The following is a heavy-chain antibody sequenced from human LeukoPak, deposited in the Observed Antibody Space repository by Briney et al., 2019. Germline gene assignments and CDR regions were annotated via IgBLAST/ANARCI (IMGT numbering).Heavy chain of an antibody. Sequence: PGGSVRLSCAASGFTFSDYAINWVRQAPGKGLEWVSSISRGGVITYYADSVKGRFTISRDNSNNTLYLHMNCLRAEDTAVYYCVSRAGSPWGPFDDWGQGTLVTVSS. J-gene: IGHJ4*02. CDR1: GFTFSDYA. CDR3: VSRAGSPWGPFDD. V-gene: IGHV3-23*01. CDR2: ISRGGVIT. D-gene: IGHD7-27*01.